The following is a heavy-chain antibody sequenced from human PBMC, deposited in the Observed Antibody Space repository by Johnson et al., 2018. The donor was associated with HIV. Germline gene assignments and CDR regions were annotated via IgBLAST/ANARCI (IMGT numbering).Heavy chain of an antibody. CDR3: ARDRGGTVRDDAFDI. CDR2: ISYDGSNK. J-gene: IGHJ3*02. V-gene: IGHV3-30*04. Sequence: VQLVESGGGVVQPGRSLRLSCAASGFTFSSYAMHWVRQAPGKGLEWVAVISYDGSNKYYADSVKGRFTISRDNSKNTLYLQMNSLRAEDTAVYYCARDRGGTVRDDAFDIWGQGTMVTVSS. D-gene: IGHD3-10*01. CDR1: GFTFSSYA.